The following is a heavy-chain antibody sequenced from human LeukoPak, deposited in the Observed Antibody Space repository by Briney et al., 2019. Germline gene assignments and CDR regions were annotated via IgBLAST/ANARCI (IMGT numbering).Heavy chain of an antibody. Sequence: SETLSLTRTVSGGSVTSSYWSWIRQSPGRELEWIGYIYHTGNTNYNPSLESRVTISVDTSKNQFSLKLTSVAAADTAVYYCARGFYDTRGYSNAFDMWGQGTMVTVSS. CDR1: GGSVTSSY. V-gene: IGHV4-59*02. J-gene: IGHJ3*02. CDR2: IYHTGNT. D-gene: IGHD3-22*01. CDR3: ARGFYDTRGYSNAFDM.